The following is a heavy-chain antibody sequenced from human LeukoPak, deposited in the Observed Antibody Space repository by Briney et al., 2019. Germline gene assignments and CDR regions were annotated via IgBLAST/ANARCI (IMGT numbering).Heavy chain of an antibody. V-gene: IGHV1-2*02. CDR2: INPNSGFT. J-gene: IGHJ4*02. Sequence: ASVKVSCKASGYAFTNYGMNWVRQAPGQGLEWMGWINPNSGFTDYAQTFQGRVTMTRDTSISTAYMELNSLRSDDTAVYYCARDDASNWSSDFDFWGQGTLITVSS. CDR1: GYAFTNYG. CDR3: ARDDASNWSSDFDF. D-gene: IGHD1-1*01.